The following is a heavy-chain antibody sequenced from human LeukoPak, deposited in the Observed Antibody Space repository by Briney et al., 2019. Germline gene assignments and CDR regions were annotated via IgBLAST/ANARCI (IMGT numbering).Heavy chain of an antibody. J-gene: IGHJ4*02. V-gene: IGHV3-23*01. Sequence: GGSLTLSCAASGFTFSSYAMSWVRQAPGKGLEWVSAISGSGSSTYYAASVKGRLTISRDNSKNTLYLQMNSLRAEDTAVYYCAKDRAHYYYDTSGTTSDYWGQGTLVTVSS. D-gene: IGHD3-22*01. CDR1: GFTFSSYA. CDR2: ISGSGSST. CDR3: AKDRAHYYYDTSGTTSDY.